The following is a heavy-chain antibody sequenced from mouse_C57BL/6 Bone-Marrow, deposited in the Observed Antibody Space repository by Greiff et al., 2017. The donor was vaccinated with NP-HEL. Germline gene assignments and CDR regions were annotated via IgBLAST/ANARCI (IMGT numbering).Heavy chain of an antibody. D-gene: IGHD2-2*01. V-gene: IGHV1-55*01. CDR2: IYPGSGST. J-gene: IGHJ4*01. CDR3: AREGMVTTGYYAMDY. Sequence: QVQLQQPGAELVKPGASVKMSCKASGYTFTSYWITWVKQRPGPGLEWIGDIYPGSGSTNYNEKFKSKATLTVDTSSSTAYMQLSSLTSEDSAVYYCAREGMVTTGYYAMDYWGQGTSVTVSS. CDR1: GYTFTSYW.